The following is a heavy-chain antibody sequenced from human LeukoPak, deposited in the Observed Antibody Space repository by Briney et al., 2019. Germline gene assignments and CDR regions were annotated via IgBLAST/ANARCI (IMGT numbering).Heavy chain of an antibody. CDR3: ARIPVFGVVLHQVPV. J-gene: IGHJ6*04. D-gene: IGHD3-3*01. CDR1: GGTFSDYA. V-gene: IGHV1-69*10. CDR2: FIPILGTA. Sequence: SVKVSCKASGGTFSDYAYNWVRQAPGQGLEWMGVFIPILGTANSTQNFQDRVTITADISTNTAYLELTSLRSEDTAVYFCARIPVFGVVLHQVPVWGKGTTVTVSS.